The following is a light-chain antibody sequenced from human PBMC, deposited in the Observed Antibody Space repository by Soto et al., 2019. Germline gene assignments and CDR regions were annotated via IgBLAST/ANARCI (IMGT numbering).Light chain of an antibody. V-gene: IGKV1-39*01. CDR1: QSISSY. CDR3: QQSSSTPPT. Sequence: DIQMTQSPSSLSASVGDRVTITCRASQSISSYLNWYQQKPEKAPNLLIYAASSLQSGVPSRFSGSGSGTGFTLAISSLQPEDFATYYCQQSSSTPPTFGQGTKLEIK. CDR2: AAS. J-gene: IGKJ2*01.